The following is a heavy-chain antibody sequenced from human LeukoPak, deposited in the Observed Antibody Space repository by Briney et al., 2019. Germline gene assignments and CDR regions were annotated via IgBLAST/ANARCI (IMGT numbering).Heavy chain of an antibody. CDR1: GYSISSGYY. Sequence: PSETLSLTCTVSGYSISSGYYWGWIRQPPGKGLEWIGSIYHSGSTYYNPSLKSRVTISVDTSKNQFSLKLSSVTAADTAVYYCARVLDYGGNGVWFDPWGQGTLVTVSS. CDR2: IYHSGST. CDR3: ARVLDYGGNGVWFDP. D-gene: IGHD4-23*01. J-gene: IGHJ5*02. V-gene: IGHV4-38-2*02.